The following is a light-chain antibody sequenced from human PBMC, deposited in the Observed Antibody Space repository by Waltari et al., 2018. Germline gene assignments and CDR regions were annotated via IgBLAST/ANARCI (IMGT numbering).Light chain of an antibody. Sequence: SYVLTQPPSVSVAPGETASVPCVGDNIGSKSVHWYQQKPGQAPMVVIYYDNDRPSGIPERFSGSKSGDTATLTISRVEAGDEADYCCQVWDSSVDRRVFGAGTKVTV. CDR2: YDN. CDR3: QVWDSSVDRRV. CDR1: NIGSKS. J-gene: IGLJ1*01. V-gene: IGLV3-21*04.